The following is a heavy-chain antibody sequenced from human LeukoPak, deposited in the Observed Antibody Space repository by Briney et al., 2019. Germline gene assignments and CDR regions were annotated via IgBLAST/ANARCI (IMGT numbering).Heavy chain of an antibody. J-gene: IGHJ5*02. CDR1: GFIFSNYA. V-gene: IGHV3-30*04. CDR2: ISYDGGNK. Sequence: GGSLRLSCEASGFIFSNYAMHWVRQAPGKGLEWVAVISYDGGNKNYADSVKGRFTISRDSSKNTLYLQMNSLRTEDTAVYYCARDRTVTTSWFDPWGQGTLVTVSS. CDR3: ARDRTVTTSWFDP. D-gene: IGHD4-17*01.